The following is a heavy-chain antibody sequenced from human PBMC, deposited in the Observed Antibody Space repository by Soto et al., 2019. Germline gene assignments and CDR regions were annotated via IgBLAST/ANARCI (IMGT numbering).Heavy chain of an antibody. J-gene: IGHJ4*02. V-gene: IGHV3-11*06. Sequence: GGSLRLSCAASGFTFSDYYMSWIRQAPGKGLEWVSYISSSSSYTNYADSVKGRFTISRDTAKNSLYLQMNSRRAEDTAVYYCARIGAQWLEFHYWGPGTLPTVSS. CDR2: ISSSSSYT. CDR3: ARIGAQWLEFHY. D-gene: IGHD6-19*01. CDR1: GFTFSDYY.